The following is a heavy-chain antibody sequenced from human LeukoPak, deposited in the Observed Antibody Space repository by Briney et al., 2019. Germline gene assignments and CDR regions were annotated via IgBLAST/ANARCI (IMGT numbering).Heavy chain of an antibody. D-gene: IGHD3-10*01. CDR3: ARGGIPTGHYYYGYYMDV. CDR2: ISYDGTNK. Sequence: GSSLTLPCAASGFTFSRHVMHWVRQAPGKGLEWVASISYDGTNKFYADSVTGRFTIYRDTSRHTLYLQMTRLRGEGAAVYSCARGGIPTGHYYYGYYMDVWGKGTAGAVSS. V-gene: IGHV3-30*17. CDR1: GFTFSRHV. J-gene: IGHJ6*03.